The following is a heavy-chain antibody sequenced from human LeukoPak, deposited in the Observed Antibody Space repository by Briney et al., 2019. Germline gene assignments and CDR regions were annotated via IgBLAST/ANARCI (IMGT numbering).Heavy chain of an antibody. J-gene: IGHJ5*02. Sequence: ASVKVSCKASGYSFADYYMHWVRQAPAQGREWTGWIKPNSGGTRSAQKFQGRVTMTRDTSISTAYMEPSSLRYDNTAVYYCATNILVRDIINWFDPWGQGTLVTVSS. D-gene: IGHD3-10*01. CDR3: ATNILVRDIINWFDP. V-gene: IGHV1-2*02. CDR1: GYSFADYY. CDR2: IKPNSGGT.